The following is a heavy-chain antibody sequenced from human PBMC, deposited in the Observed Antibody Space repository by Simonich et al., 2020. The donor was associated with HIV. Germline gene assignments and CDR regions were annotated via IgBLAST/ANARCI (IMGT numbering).Heavy chain of an antibody. V-gene: IGHV4-34*01. CDR1: GGSFSTYY. CDR3: ARHRETVVRGLVSYFDY. CDR2: INHSGNT. J-gene: IGHJ4*02. D-gene: IGHD3-10*01. Sequence: QVQLQQWGAGLLKPSETLSLTCAVYGGSFSTYYWNWIRQSPGKGLEWIGEINHSGNTNHNPSPGSRVTISLDTSKNQFSLKLNSVTAADTAVYFCARHRETVVRGLVSYFDYWGQGILVTVSS.